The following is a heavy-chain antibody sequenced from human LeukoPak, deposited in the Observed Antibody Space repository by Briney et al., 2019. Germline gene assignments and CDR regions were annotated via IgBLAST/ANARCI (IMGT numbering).Heavy chain of an antibody. CDR2: ISSNGGST. CDR1: RFTFSSYA. CDR3: ARDREILLTPYYYYYMDV. D-gene: IGHD5-18*01. Sequence: GGSLRLSCAASRFTFSSYAMHWVRQAPGKGLEYVSAISSNGGSTYYANSVNGRFTISRDNSKNTLYLQMGSLRAEDMAVYYCARDREILLTPYYYYYMDVWGKGTTVTVSS. V-gene: IGHV3-64*01. J-gene: IGHJ6*03.